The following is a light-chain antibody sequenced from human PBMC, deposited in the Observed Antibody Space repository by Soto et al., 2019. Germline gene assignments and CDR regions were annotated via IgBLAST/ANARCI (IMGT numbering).Light chain of an antibody. V-gene: IGLV1-44*01. CDR2: TNN. Sequence: QSVLTQPPSASGTPGQGVTISCSGSNSNIGTNTVNWYQQLPGTAPKALIQTNNQRPSGVPDRFSGSKSGTSASLAISGLQSEDEAHYYCAAWDDSLTALVFGGGTKLTVL. CDR3: AAWDDSLTALV. J-gene: IGLJ2*01. CDR1: NSNIGTNT.